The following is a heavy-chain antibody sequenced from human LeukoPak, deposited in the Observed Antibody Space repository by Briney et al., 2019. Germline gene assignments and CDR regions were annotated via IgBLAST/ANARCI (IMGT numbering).Heavy chain of an antibody. V-gene: IGHV1-69*13. D-gene: IGHD1-26*01. CDR3: AASRGANNTFGP. CDR1: GYTFTGYY. J-gene: IGHJ5*02. Sequence: SVKVSCKASGYTFTGYYMHWVRQAPGQRLEWMGGIIPIFGTANYAQKFQGRVTITADESTSTAYMELSSLRSEDTAVYYCAASRGANNTFGPWGQGTLVTVSS. CDR2: IIPIFGTA.